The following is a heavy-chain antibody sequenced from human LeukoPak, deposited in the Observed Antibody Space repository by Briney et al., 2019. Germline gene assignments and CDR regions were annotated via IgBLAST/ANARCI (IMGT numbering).Heavy chain of an antibody. J-gene: IGHJ4*02. CDR3: ARNTRYCSGGSCPPRGYFDY. D-gene: IGHD2-15*01. CDR2: INHSGST. CDR1: GGSFSGYH. Sequence: SETLSLTCAVYGGSFSGYHWSWIRQPPGKGLEWIGEINHSGSTNYNPSLKSRVTISVDTSKNQFSLKLSSVTAADTAVYYCARNTRYCSGGSCPPRGYFDYWGQGTLVTVSS. V-gene: IGHV4-34*01.